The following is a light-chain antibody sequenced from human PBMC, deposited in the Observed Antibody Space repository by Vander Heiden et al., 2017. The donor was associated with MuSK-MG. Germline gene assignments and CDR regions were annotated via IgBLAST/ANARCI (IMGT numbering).Light chain of an antibody. CDR3: AAWDDSLNGQVV. V-gene: IGLV1-44*01. Sequence: QSVLTQPPSASGTPGQTVTISCSGSSSNIGSNTVNWYQQLPGTAPKLLIYRNNQRPSGVPDRFSGSKSGTSASLAISGLQSEDEADYYCAAWDDSLNGQVVFGGGTKLTVL. CDR1: SSNIGSNT. CDR2: RNN. J-gene: IGLJ2*01.